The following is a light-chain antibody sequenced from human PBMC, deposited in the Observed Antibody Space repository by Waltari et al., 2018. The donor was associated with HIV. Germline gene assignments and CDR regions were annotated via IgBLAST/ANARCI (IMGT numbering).Light chain of an antibody. V-gene: IGKV1-5*03. CDR1: QSISRY. J-gene: IGKJ1*01. CDR2: RAS. CDR3: QQYNSWWK. Sequence: DIQMTQFPSTLSASVGDRVTITCRASQSISRYLTWYQQKPGRDPKLLIYRASNLQNGVPVRFSGSGSGTEYTLTISSLQPDDFATYYCQQYNSWWKFGQGTKVEIK.